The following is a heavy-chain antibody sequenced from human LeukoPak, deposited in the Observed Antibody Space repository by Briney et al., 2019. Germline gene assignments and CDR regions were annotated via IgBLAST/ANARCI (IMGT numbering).Heavy chain of an antibody. D-gene: IGHD6-19*01. V-gene: IGHV3-30*18. CDR3: AKDSSGRYGSRYGMDV. Sequence: PGGSLRLSCAASRLSFSNYDIHWVRQAPGKGLEWVAVISYDGSNKYYADSVRGRFTISRDNSKNTLYLQVNSLRAEDTAVYYCAKDSSGRYGSRYGMDVWGQGTTVTVSS. J-gene: IGHJ6*02. CDR2: ISYDGSNK. CDR1: RLSFSNYD.